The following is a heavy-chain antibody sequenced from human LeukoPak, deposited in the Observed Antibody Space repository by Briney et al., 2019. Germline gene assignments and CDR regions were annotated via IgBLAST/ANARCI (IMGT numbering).Heavy chain of an antibody. Sequence: GGSLRLSCAASGFTFSNNVMSWVRQAPGKGLEWVANIKQDGSEKYYVDSVKGRFTISRDNAKNSLYLQMNSLRAEDTAVYYCARDGLEMATIPDAFDIWGQGTMVTVSS. CDR1: GFTFSNNV. D-gene: IGHD5-24*01. CDR3: ARDGLEMATIPDAFDI. J-gene: IGHJ3*02. CDR2: IKQDGSEK. V-gene: IGHV3-7*01.